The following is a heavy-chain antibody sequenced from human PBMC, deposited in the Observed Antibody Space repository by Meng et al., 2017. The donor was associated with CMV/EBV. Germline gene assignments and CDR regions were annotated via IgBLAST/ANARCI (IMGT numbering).Heavy chain of an antibody. D-gene: IGHD2-2*01. CDR1: GYTFTGYY. CDR2: INPNSGGT. V-gene: IGHV1-2*02. CDR3: ARVYQLLSAFDI. J-gene: IGHJ3*02. Sequence: ASVKVSCKASGYTFTGYYMHWVRQALGQGLEWMGWINPNSGGTNYAQKFQGRVTMTRDTSISTAYMELSRLRSDDTAVYYCARVYQLLSAFDIWGQGTMVTVSS.